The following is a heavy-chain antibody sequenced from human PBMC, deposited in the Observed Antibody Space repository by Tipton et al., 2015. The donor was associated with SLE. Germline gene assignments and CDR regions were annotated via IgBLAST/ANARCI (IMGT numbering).Heavy chain of an antibody. D-gene: IGHD3-3*01. CDR1: GGSISSYY. J-gene: IGHJ4*02. CDR2: IYYSGST. Sequence: TLSLTCTVSGGSISSYYWSWIRQPPGKGLEWIGYIYYSGSTNYNPSLKSRVTISVDTSKNQFSLKLSSVTAADTAVYYCARERFLGRVYFDYWGQGTLVTVSS. CDR3: ARERFLGRVYFDY. V-gene: IGHV4-59*01.